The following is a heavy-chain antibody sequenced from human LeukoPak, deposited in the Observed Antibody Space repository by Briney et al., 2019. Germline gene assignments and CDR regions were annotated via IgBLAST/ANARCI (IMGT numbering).Heavy chain of an antibody. CDR3: ARKANGIAVAAN. Sequence: SETLSLTCTVSGGSISSYYCSWIRQPPGKGLEWIGYIYYSGSTYYNPSLKSRVTISVDTSKNQFSLKLSSVTAADTAVYYCARKANGIAVAANWGQGTLVTVSS. D-gene: IGHD6-19*01. CDR2: IYYSGST. J-gene: IGHJ4*02. V-gene: IGHV4-59*12. CDR1: GGSISSYY.